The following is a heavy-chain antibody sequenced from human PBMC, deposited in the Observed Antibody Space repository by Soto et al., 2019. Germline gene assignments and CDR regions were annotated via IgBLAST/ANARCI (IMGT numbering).Heavy chain of an antibody. V-gene: IGHV1-8*01. CDR1: GNTFTSYY. CDR2: MNPNSGNT. Sequence: ASVKVSCKASGNTFTSYYMHWVRQAPGQGLEWMGWMNPNSGNTGYAQKFQGRVTMTRNTSISTAYMELSSLRSEDTAVYYCAGRMIVVEEDAFDIWGQGTMVTVS. D-gene: IGHD3-22*01. J-gene: IGHJ3*02. CDR3: AGRMIVVEEDAFDI.